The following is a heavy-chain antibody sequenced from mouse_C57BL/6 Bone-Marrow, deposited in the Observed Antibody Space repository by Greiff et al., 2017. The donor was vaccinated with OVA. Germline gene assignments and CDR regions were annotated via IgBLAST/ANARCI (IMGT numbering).Heavy chain of an antibody. Sequence: VKLVESGAELVKPGASVKISCKASGYAFSSYWMNWVKQRPGKGLEWIGQIYPGDGDTNYNGKFKGKATLTADKSSSTAYMQLSSLTSEDSAVYFCAGGTLYWYFDVWGTGTTVTVSS. CDR2: IYPGDGDT. V-gene: IGHV1-80*01. J-gene: IGHJ1*03. CDR1: GYAFSSYW. D-gene: IGHD4-1*01. CDR3: AGGTLYWYFDV.